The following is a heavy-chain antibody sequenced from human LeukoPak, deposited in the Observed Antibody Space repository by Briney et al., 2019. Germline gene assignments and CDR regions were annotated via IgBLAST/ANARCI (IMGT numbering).Heavy chain of an antibody. J-gene: IGHJ5*02. CDR1: GFTFSSYS. CDR3: ARDRVVVVPAAIWFDP. V-gene: IGHV3-21*01. CDR2: ISSSSSYI. D-gene: IGHD2-2*01. Sequence: GGSLRLSCAASGFTFSSYSMNWVRQAPGKWLEWVSSISSSSSYIYYADSVKGRFTISRDNAKNSLYLQMNSLRAEDTAVYYCARDRVVVVPAAIWFDPWGQGTLVTVSS.